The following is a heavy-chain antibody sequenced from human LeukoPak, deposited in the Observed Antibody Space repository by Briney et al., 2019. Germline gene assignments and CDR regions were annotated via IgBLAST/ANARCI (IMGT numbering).Heavy chain of an antibody. Sequence: ASVKVSCKASGYTFTGYYMHWGRQAPGQGLEWMGWINPNSGGTNYAQKFQGRVTMTRDTSISTAYMELSRLRSDDTAVYYCARGIAARPGWFDPWGQGTLVTVSS. D-gene: IGHD6-6*01. J-gene: IGHJ5*02. CDR1: GYTFTGYY. CDR2: INPNSGGT. CDR3: ARGIAARPGWFDP. V-gene: IGHV1-2*02.